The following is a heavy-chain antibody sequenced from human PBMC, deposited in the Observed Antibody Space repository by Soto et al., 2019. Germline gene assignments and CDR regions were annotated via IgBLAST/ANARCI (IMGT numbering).Heavy chain of an antibody. J-gene: IGHJ6*02. CDR3: ARDLAIWFGELSLYYYGMDV. D-gene: IGHD3-10*01. Sequence: GASSEVSCKASGYTFTSYYMHWVRQAPGQGLEWMGIINPSGGSTSYAQKFQGRVTMTRDTSTSTVYMELSSLRSEDTAVYYCARDLAIWFGELSLYYYGMDVWGQGTTVTVSS. CDR2: INPSGGST. CDR1: GYTFTSYY. V-gene: IGHV1-46*01.